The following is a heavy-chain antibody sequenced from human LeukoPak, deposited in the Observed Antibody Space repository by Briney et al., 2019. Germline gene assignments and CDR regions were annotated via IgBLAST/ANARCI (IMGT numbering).Heavy chain of an antibody. Sequence: ASVKVSCKASGYTFTGYYMHWVRQAPGQGLEWMGWINPNSGGTNYAQKLQGRVTMTRDTSISTAYMELSRLRSDDTAVYYCARVPHSSSWYTWFDPWGQGTLVTVSS. CDR2: INPNSGGT. CDR3: ARVPHSSSWYTWFDP. CDR1: GYTFTGYY. D-gene: IGHD6-13*01. V-gene: IGHV1-2*02. J-gene: IGHJ5*02.